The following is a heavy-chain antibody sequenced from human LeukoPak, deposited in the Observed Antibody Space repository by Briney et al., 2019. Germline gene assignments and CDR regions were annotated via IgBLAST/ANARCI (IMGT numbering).Heavy chain of an antibody. CDR1: GYSISSGYY. V-gene: IGHV4-38-2*02. CDR2: IYHSGST. D-gene: IGHD6-25*01. J-gene: IGHJ4*02. Sequence: SETLSLTCTVSGYSISSGYYWGWIRQPPGKGLEWIGSIYHSGSTYYNPSLKSRVTISVDTSKNQFSLRLSSVTAADTAVYYCARARGAAAVDYWGQGTPVTVSS. CDR3: ARARGAAAVDY.